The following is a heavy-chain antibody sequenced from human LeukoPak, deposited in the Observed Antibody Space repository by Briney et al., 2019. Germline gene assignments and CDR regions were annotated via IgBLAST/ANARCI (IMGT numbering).Heavy chain of an antibody. Sequence: PSETLSLTCTVSGGSMRSASYYWNWIRQPAGKGLEWIGRFYTSENTNYNPSLKSRVTISVDTSKNQFSLKLSSVTAADTAVYYCARLKSKYCGDTTWCPFDYWGQGTLVTVSS. J-gene: IGHJ4*02. CDR1: GGSMRSASYY. V-gene: IGHV4-61*02. CDR2: FYTSENT. D-gene: IGHD2-8*01. CDR3: ARLKSKYCGDTTWCPFDY.